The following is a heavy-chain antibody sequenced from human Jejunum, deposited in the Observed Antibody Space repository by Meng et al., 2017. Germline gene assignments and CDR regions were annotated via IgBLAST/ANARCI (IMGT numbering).Heavy chain of an antibody. J-gene: IGHJ4*02. D-gene: IGHD1-14*01. Sequence: GGSLRLSCAASGFTCNIYGMGWVRQAPGKGLEWVSAINGTGVNTYYADSVKGRFTISRDNSMNTLYLQMNSLRVEDTAKYYGAKERGPRRPIDYWGQGTLVTVSS. V-gene: IGHV3-23*01. CDR3: AKERGPRRPIDY. CDR2: INGTGVNT. CDR1: GFTCNIYG.